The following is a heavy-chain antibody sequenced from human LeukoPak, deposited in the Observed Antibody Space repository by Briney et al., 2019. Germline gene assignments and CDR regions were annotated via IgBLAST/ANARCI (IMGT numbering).Heavy chain of an antibody. Sequence: GASVKVSCKSSGYTFTGYYMHWVRQAPGQGLEWMGWINTNSGGTNYSQKFQGRVTMTRDTSISTDYMELSRLRSDATAVYYCARARLLMFGSNAFAYWGQGTLVTVSS. V-gene: IGHV1-2*02. CDR1: GYTFTGYY. CDR2: INTNSGGT. CDR3: ARARLLMFGSNAFAY. D-gene: IGHD3-10*01. J-gene: IGHJ4*02.